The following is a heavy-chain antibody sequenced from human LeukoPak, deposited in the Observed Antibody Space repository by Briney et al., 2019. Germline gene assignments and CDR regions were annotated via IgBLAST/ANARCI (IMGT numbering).Heavy chain of an antibody. CDR3: ARTIDCTNGVCEYYYYYMDV. D-gene: IGHD2-8*01. J-gene: IGHJ6*03. V-gene: IGHV4-59*01. Sequence: SETLSLTCTVSGGSISSYYWSWIRQPPGKGLEWIGYIYYSGSTNYNPSLKSRVTISVDTSKNQFSLKLSSATAADTAVYYCARTIDCTNGVCEYYYYYMDVWGKGTTVTVSS. CDR2: IYYSGST. CDR1: GGSISSYY.